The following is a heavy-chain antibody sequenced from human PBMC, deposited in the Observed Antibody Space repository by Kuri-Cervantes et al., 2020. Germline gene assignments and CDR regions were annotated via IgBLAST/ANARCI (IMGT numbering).Heavy chain of an antibody. J-gene: IGHJ3*02. CDR3: ARDRTPFGDYTNAFDI. CDR1: GYTFTGYY. V-gene: IGHV1-46*01. CDR2: INPSGGST. D-gene: IGHD4-17*01. Sequence: ASVKVSCKASGYTFTGYYMHWVRQAPGQGLEWMGIINPSGGSTSYAQKFQGRVTMTRDTSTSTVYMELSSLRSEDTAVYYCARDRTPFGDYTNAFDIWGQRTMVTVSS.